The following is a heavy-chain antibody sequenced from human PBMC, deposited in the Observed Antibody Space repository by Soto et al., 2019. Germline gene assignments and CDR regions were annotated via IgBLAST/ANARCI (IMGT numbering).Heavy chain of an antibody. CDR1: GYTFTGYY. Sequence: ASVKVSCKASGYTFTGYYMHWVRQAPGQGLEWMGWINPNCGVPNYAQKFQGWVTITADKSTSTAYMELSRLRSDDTAVYYCAREDRDRETGLVPAAIDGMDVWGQGTTVTVSS. J-gene: IGHJ6*02. CDR2: INPNCGVP. D-gene: IGHD2-2*01. V-gene: IGHV1-2*04. CDR3: AREDRDRETGLVPAAIDGMDV.